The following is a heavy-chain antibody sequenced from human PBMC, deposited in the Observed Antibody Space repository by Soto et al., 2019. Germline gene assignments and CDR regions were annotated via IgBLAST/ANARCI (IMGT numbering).Heavy chain of an antibody. D-gene: IGHD3-9*01. J-gene: IGHJ4*02. CDR2: ISAYNGNT. Sequence: ASVKVSCKASGYTFISYGISWVRQAPGQGLEWMGWISAYNGNTNYAQKLQGRVTMTTDTSTSTAYMELRSLRSDDTAVYYCARDRRDYDILTGYPAYYFAYWGQGTLVTVSS. V-gene: IGHV1-18*01. CDR3: ARDRRDYDILTGYPAYYFAY. CDR1: GYTFISYG.